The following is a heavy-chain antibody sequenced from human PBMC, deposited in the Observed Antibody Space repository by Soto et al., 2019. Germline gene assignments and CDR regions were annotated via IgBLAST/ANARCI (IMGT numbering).Heavy chain of an antibody. V-gene: IGHV4-59*01. CDR1: GGAISSYY. J-gene: IGHJ4*02. CDR2: INYSGST. CDR3: ARGDYHDSGTYYRSEYYLDY. Sequence: KASETLSLTCTVSGGAISSYYWSWIRQSPGERLEWIGYINYSGSTNYNPSLKSRVTISLDRPNNQFSLRVSSVTAADTAVYYCARGDYHDSGTYYRSEYYLDYWGQGALVTVSS. D-gene: IGHD3-22*01.